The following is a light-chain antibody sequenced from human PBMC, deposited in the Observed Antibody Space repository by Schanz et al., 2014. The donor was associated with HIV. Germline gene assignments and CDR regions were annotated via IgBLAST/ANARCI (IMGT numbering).Light chain of an antibody. CDR3: QQANSFPLT. CDR1: QTIGRL. V-gene: IGKV1-5*03. CDR2: QAS. J-gene: IGKJ4*01. Sequence: IQMTQSPSTVSASVGDRVTITCRASQTIGRLLAWYQQRPGGAPKLLIYQASILETGVPSRFSGSGSGTDFTLTISSLQPEDFATYYCQQANSFPLTFGGGTKVEIK.